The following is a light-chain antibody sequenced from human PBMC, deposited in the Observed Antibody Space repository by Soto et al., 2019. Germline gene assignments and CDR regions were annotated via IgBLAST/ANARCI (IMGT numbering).Light chain of an antibody. J-gene: IGKJ1*01. V-gene: IGKV1-5*01. Sequence: DIQITQHPSTLSASVGDRVTVTCRASQSISSWLAWYQQKPGKAPKLLIYDASSLESGVPSRFSGSGSGTEFTLTISSLQPEDFAVYFCHSYDKWPPGAFGQGTKVDIK. CDR2: DAS. CDR1: QSISSW. CDR3: HSYDKWPPGA.